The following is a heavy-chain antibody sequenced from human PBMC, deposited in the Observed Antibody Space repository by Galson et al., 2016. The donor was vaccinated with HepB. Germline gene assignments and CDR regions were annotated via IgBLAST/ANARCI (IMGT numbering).Heavy chain of an antibody. Sequence: CAISGDSVSSNNAGWNWIRQSPSRGLEWLGKTYYWSKWYYDYSVSLKGRITISPDTSKNQFSLHLNSVTPEDTAVYYCAREPPVVSPTYCYYMDGWGEGTRGSGSS. D-gene: IGHD2-2*01. J-gene: IGHJ6*03. CDR1: GDSVSSNNAG. CDR3: AREPPVVSPTYCYYMDG. V-gene: IGHV6-1*01. CDR2: TYYWSKWYY.